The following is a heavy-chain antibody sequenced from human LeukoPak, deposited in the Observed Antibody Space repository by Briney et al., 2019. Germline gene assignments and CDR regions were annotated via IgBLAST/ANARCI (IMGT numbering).Heavy chain of an antibody. CDR3: ARLSMRTPFDY. D-gene: IGHD1/OR15-1a*01. Sequence: PSETLSLTCAVYGGSFSGYYWSWIRQPPGKGLEWIGEINHSGSTNYNPSLKSRVSISVDTSKNQFSLKLSSVTAADTAVYYCARLSMRTPFDYWGQGTLVTVSS. J-gene: IGHJ4*02. V-gene: IGHV4-34*01. CDR1: GGSFSGYY. CDR2: INHSGST.